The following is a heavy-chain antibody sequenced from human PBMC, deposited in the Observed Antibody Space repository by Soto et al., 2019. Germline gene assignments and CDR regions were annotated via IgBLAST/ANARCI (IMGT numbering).Heavy chain of an antibody. CDR1: GFTVSSNY. CDR2: IYSGGST. D-gene: IGHD6-6*01. Sequence: PGGSLRLSCAASGFTVSSNYMSWVRQAPGKGLEWVSVIYSGGSTYYADSVKGRFTISRDNSKNTLYLQMNSLRAEDTAVYYCARDLYSSSSHWFDPWGQGTLVTVSS. V-gene: IGHV3-66*01. J-gene: IGHJ5*02. CDR3: ARDLYSSSSHWFDP.